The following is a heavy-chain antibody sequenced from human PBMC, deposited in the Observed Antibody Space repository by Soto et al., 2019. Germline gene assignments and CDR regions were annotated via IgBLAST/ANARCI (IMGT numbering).Heavy chain of an antibody. CDR1: GDTFSIYT. CDR2: VIPIFDIT. D-gene: IGHD6-13*01. J-gene: IGHJ4*02. Sequence: QVQLVQTGAEVKKPGSSVKISCKASGDTFSIYTISWVRQAPGQGLEWMGRVIPIFDITSYTQRFQGRVTKTADESTTTVYMELGSLRSEDTGVYYCARDGDISNWPTFDFWGQGTLVTVSS. V-gene: IGHV1-69*02. CDR3: ARDGDISNWPTFDF.